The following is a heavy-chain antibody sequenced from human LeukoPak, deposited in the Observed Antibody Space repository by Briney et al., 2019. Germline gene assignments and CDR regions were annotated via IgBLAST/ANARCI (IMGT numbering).Heavy chain of an antibody. J-gene: IGHJ3*02. CDR1: GGSFSGYY. Sequence: PSETLSLTCAVYGGSFSGYYWSWIRQPPGKGLQWIGSIYYSGSTYYNPSLKSRVTISLDTSKNQFSLKLSSVTAADTAVYYCARDLYSSKTNDAFVIWGQGTMVTVSS. V-gene: IGHV4-34*01. CDR2: IYYSGST. D-gene: IGHD6-13*01. CDR3: ARDLYSSKTNDAFVI.